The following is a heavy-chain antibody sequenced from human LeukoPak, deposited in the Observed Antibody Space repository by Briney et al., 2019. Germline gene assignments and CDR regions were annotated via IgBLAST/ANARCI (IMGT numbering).Heavy chain of an antibody. V-gene: IGHV4-61*02. J-gene: IGHJ4*02. CDR1: GGSISSGSYY. CDR3: ARTIVVVPAAHFDY. CDR2: IYTSGST. D-gene: IGHD2-2*01. Sequence: SQTLSLTCTVSGGSISSGSYYWSWIRQPAGKGLEWIGRIYTSGSTNYNPSLKSRVTISVDTSKNQFSLKLSPVTAADTAVYYCARTIVVVPAAHFDYWGQGTLVTVSS.